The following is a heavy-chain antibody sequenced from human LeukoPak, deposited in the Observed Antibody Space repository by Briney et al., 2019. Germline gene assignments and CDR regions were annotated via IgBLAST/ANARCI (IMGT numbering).Heavy chain of an antibody. Sequence: PSETLSLTCTVSGGSISSHYWSWIRQPPGKGLEWIGYIYYSGSTNYNPSLKSRVTISVDTSKNQFSLKLSSVTAADTAVYYCARQSGVAAAGINAWFDPWGQGTLVTVSS. CDR1: GGSISSHY. CDR2: IYYSGST. V-gene: IGHV4-59*11. D-gene: IGHD6-13*01. J-gene: IGHJ5*02. CDR3: ARQSGVAAAGINAWFDP.